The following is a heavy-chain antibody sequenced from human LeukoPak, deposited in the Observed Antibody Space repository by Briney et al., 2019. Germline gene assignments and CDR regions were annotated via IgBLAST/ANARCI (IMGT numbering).Heavy chain of an antibody. J-gene: IGHJ6*02. Sequence: PSETLSLTCAVYGVSFSGYYWSWIRQPPGKGLEWIGEINHSGSTNYNPSLKSRVTTSVDTSKNQFPLKLSSVTAADTAVYYCARGHRITIFGVVYYYYYYGMDVWGQGTTVTVSS. CDR3: ARGHRITIFGVVYYYYYYGMDV. CDR1: GVSFSGYY. CDR2: INHSGST. D-gene: IGHD3-3*01. V-gene: IGHV4-34*01.